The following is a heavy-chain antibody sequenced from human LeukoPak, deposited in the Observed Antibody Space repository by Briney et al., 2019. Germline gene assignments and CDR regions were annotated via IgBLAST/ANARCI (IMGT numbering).Heavy chain of an antibody. CDR3: AKDELGYCSSTSCPYYYYYYMDV. CDR1: GFTFSSYG. D-gene: IGHD2-2*01. Sequence: GGSLRLSCAASGFTFSSYGMHWVRQAPGKGLEWVAFIRYDGSNKFYADSVKGRFTISRDNSQNTLYLQMNSLRAEDTAVYYCAKDELGYCSSTSCPYYYYYYMDVWGKGTTVTVSS. V-gene: IGHV3-30*02. CDR2: IRYDGSNK. J-gene: IGHJ6*03.